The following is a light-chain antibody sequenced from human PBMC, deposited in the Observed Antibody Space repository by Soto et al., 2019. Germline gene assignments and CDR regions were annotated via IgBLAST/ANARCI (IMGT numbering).Light chain of an antibody. Sequence: QSALTQPASVSGSPGQSITISCTGASSDVGAYNYVSWYQQHPGKAPKLMIYDVSSRPSGVSDRFSGSKSGNTASLTISGLQAEDEADYSFSSYTTNLTYVFGTGTKLTVL. CDR1: SSDVGAYNY. V-gene: IGLV2-14*03. CDR2: DVS. J-gene: IGLJ1*01. CDR3: SSYTTNLTYV.